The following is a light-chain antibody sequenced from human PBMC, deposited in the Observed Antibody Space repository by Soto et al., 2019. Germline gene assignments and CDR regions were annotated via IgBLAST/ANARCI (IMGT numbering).Light chain of an antibody. CDR1: QSISSW. CDR2: DAS. CDR3: QQYNSYSPP. J-gene: IGKJ1*01. Sequence: DIQMTQSPYTLCASGGYRFTITCRASQSISSWLAWYQQKPGKAPKLLIYDASSLESGVPSRFSGSGSGTEFTLNTSSLQPDDFATYYCQQYNSYSPPVGQGTRWIT. V-gene: IGKV1-5*01.